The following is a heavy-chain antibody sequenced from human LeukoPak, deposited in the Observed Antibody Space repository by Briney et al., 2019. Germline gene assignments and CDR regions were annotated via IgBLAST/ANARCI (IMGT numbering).Heavy chain of an antibody. D-gene: IGHD6-13*01. V-gene: IGHV4-59*01. CDR2: IYYSGST. CDR3: ARAGSSSCYNWFDP. CDR1: GGSISSYY. Sequence: SETLSLTCTVSGGSISSYYWSWIRQPPGKGLEWIGYIYYSGSTNYNPSLKSRVTISVDTSKNQFSLKLSSVAAADTAVYYCARAGSSSCYNWFDPWGQGTLVTVSS. J-gene: IGHJ5*02.